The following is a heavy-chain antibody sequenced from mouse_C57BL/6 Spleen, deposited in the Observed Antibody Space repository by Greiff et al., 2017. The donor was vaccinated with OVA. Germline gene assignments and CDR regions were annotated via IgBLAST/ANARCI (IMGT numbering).Heavy chain of an antibody. CDR2: IHPNSGST. V-gene: IGHV1-64*01. Sequence: QVQLQQPGAELVKPGASVKLSCKASGYTFTSYWMHWVKPRPGQGLEWIGMIHPNSGSTNYNEKFKSKATLTVDKSSSTAYKQLSSLTSEDAAVYYCARRDGYYDYWGQVTTLTVSS. D-gene: IGHD2-3*01. CDR3: ARRDGYYDY. J-gene: IGHJ2*01. CDR1: GYTFTSYW.